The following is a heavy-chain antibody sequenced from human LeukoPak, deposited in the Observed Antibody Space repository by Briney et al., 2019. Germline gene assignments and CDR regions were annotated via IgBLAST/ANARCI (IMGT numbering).Heavy chain of an antibody. CDR2: IYPGDSDT. CDR3: ARRRRRYCSGGSCYWSAFDI. V-gene: IGHV5-51*01. D-gene: IGHD2-15*01. Sequence: GESLKISCKGSGYSFTSYWIGWVRQMPGKGLEWMGIIYPGDSDTRYSPSFQGQVTISADKSISTAYLQWSSPKASDTAMYYCARRRRRYCSGGSCYWSAFDIWGQGTMVTVSS. J-gene: IGHJ3*02. CDR1: GYSFTSYW.